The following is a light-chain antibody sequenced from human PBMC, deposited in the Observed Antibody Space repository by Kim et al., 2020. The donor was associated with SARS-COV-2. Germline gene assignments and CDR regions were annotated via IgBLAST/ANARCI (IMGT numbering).Light chain of an antibody. Sequence: SYELTQPPSVSVSPGQTASITCSGYKLGDKYVSWYQQKPGQSTVVVIYQDNQRPSGIPERFSGSTFGNTATLTISGTQAIDEADYYCQAWDSSTHNYVFGAGTKVTVL. CDR1: KLGDKY. CDR3: QAWDSSTHNYV. CDR2: QDN. V-gene: IGLV3-1*01. J-gene: IGLJ1*01.